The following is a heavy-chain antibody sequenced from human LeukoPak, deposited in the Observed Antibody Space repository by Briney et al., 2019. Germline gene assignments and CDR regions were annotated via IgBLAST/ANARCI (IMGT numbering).Heavy chain of an antibody. CDR1: GGPFSDYY. Sequence: PSETLSLTCAVYGGPFSDYYWSWIRQPPGKGLEWIGEINHSGSTNYNPSLKSRVSISVDTSKNQFSLKLTSVTAADTAVYYCARMRGGGIGYHYYVDVWGKGTTVIVSS. CDR2: INHSGST. J-gene: IGHJ6*03. V-gene: IGHV4-34*01. CDR3: ARMRGGGIGYHYYVDV. D-gene: IGHD2-15*01.